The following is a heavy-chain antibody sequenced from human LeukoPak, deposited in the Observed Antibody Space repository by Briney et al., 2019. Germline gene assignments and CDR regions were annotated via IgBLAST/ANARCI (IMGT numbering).Heavy chain of an antibody. CDR2: IYYSGST. CDR3: ARAHYYYFMDV. V-gene: IGHV4-59*01. J-gene: IGHJ6*03. CDR1: GGSFSGYY. Sequence: SETLSLTCAVYGGSFSGYYWSWIRQPPGKGLEWIGYIYYSGSTNYNPSLKSRVTISLDTSKNQFSLKLSSVTAADTAVYYCARAHYYYFMDVWGKGTTVTISS.